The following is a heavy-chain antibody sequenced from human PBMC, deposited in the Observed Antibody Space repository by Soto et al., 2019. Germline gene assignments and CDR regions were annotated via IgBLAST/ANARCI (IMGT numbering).Heavy chain of an antibody. V-gene: IGHV4-39*02. D-gene: IGHD1-26*01. Sequence: QLQLRESGPGLVKPSETLSLTCSVSGGSISSSSFNWDWIRQPPGKGLEWIGTIYYDGSTDYNPSLKSRAIISVDTSRADFSLKLTAVTAADPAVYYCASVCGNAFDIWGHGTVVTVS. CDR2: IYYDGST. CDR1: GGSISSSSFN. J-gene: IGHJ3*02. CDR3: ASVCGNAFDI.